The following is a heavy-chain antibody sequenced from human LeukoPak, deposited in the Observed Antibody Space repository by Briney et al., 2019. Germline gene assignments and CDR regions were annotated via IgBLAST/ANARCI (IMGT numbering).Heavy chain of an antibody. V-gene: IGHV3-30*01. Sequence: PGESLRLSCAASGFTFSSYAMHWVRQAPGKGLEWVAVISYDGSNKYYADSVKGRFTISRDNSKNTLYLQMNSLRAEDTAVYYCARDKWHSSSSGGGYFDYWGQGTLVTVSS. CDR1: GFTFSSYA. CDR3: ARDKWHSSSSGGGYFDY. D-gene: IGHD6-13*01. J-gene: IGHJ4*02. CDR2: ISYDGSNK.